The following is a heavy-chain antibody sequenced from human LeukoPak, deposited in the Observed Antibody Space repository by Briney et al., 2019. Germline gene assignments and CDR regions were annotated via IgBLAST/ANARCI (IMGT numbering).Heavy chain of an antibody. V-gene: IGHV3-23*01. CDR3: AKDHYVSGKYDAFDI. CDR2: ITTSGGST. CDR1: GFTFSSYA. Sequence: GGSLRLSCAASGFTFSSYAMSWVRQAPGEGLEWVSSITTSGGSTYYADSVKGRFTISRDNAKNTLYLQMNSLRAEDTAVYYCAKDHYVSGKYDAFDIWGQGTMVTVSS. D-gene: IGHD3-10*01. J-gene: IGHJ3*02.